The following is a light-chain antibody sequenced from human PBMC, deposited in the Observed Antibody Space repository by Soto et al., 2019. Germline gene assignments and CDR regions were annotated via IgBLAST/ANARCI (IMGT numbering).Light chain of an antibody. V-gene: IGLV2-14*01. CDR3: TPFTSTSTRI. Sequence: QSVLTQPASVSGSPGQSINISCTGTSSDVGNYNYVSWYQQYPGRVPKLLIYMVSNRPSGVSNRFSGSQSGNTASLTISGLQAEDDADYFCTPFTSTSTRIFGSGTKVA. CDR1: SSDVGNYNY. J-gene: IGLJ1*01. CDR2: MVS.